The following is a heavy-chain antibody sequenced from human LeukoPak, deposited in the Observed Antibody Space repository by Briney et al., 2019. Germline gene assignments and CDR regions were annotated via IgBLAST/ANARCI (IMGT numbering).Heavy chain of an antibody. CDR3: ARGPSSNWSGLDF. CDR1: GFSFSGHW. D-gene: IGHD6-13*01. CDR2: ISPTGSTT. Sequence: GGSLRLSCAASGFSFSGHWMHWARQLPGKGLVWVSRISPTGSTTSYADSVKGRFTVSRDNAKNTLYLQVNNLRAEDTAVYYCARGPSSNWSGLDFWGQGTLLTVSS. J-gene: IGHJ4*02. V-gene: IGHV3-74*01.